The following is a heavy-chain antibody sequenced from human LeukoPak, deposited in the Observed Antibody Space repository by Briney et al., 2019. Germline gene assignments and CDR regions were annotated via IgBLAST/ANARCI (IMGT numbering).Heavy chain of an antibody. V-gene: IGHV4-39*01. J-gene: IGHJ4*02. CDR1: GGAITSSSYY. CDR3: ARQSRFDY. CDR2: IYYSRRT. Sequence: SETLSLTCTVSGGAITSSSYYWGWIRQPPGKGLEWIGSIYYSRRTDCSPCLNSRATMSVGTCNNQCSLRPATAPAAGPPRTYRARQSRFDYWGQGSLVTVSS.